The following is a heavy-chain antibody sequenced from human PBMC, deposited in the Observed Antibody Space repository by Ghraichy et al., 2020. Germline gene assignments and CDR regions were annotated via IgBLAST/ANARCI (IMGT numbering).Heavy chain of an antibody. V-gene: IGHV3-9*01. D-gene: IGHD1-1*01. Sequence: GGSLRLSCAASGFTFSDYGMHWVRQPPGRGLEWVSHISWNRNRVVYADSVKGRFTISRDNVRNSLYLQMNSLRSEDTALYYCVKDYTIRNWNDGSGMDVWGQGTTVTVS. CDR1: GFTFSDYG. J-gene: IGHJ6*02. CDR2: ISWNRNRV. CDR3: VKDYTIRNWNDGSGMDV.